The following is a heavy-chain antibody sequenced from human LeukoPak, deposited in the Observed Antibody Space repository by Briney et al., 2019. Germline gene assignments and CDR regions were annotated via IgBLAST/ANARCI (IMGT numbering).Heavy chain of an antibody. CDR2: IYYSGST. CDR3: ARSDSAVAGRTWYFQH. J-gene: IGHJ1*01. V-gene: IGHV4-59*01. D-gene: IGHD6-19*01. Sequence: IYYSGSTNYNPSLKSRVTISVDTSKNQFSLKLSSVTAADTAVYYCARSDSAVAGRTWYFQHWGQGTLVTVSS.